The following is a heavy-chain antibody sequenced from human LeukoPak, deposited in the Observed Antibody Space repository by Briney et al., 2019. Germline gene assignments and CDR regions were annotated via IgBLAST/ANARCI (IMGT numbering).Heavy chain of an antibody. Sequence: GASVKVSCKASGYTFTSYGISWVRQAPGQGLEWMGWISAYKGNTNYAQKLQGRVTMTTDTSTSTAYMELRSLRSDDTAVYYCARWYYGSGSLGGGNWFDPWGQGTLVTVSS. CDR2: ISAYKGNT. J-gene: IGHJ5*02. CDR3: ARWYYGSGSLGGGNWFDP. V-gene: IGHV1-18*01. D-gene: IGHD3-10*01. CDR1: GYTFTSYG.